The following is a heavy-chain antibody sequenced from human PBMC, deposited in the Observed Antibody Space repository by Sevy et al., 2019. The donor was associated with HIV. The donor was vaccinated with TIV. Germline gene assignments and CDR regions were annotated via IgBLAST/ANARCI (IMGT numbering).Heavy chain of an antibody. J-gene: IGHJ6*02. V-gene: IGHV1-46*03. Sequence: ASVKVSCKASGYTFTSYYMHWVRQAPGQGLEWMGIINPSGGSTSYAQKFQGRVTMTRDTSTSTVYMELSSLRSEDTAVYYCAMGLTVTTPYYYYGMDVWGQGTTVTVSS. D-gene: IGHD4-17*01. CDR1: GYTFTSYY. CDR2: INPSGGST. CDR3: AMGLTVTTPYYYYGMDV.